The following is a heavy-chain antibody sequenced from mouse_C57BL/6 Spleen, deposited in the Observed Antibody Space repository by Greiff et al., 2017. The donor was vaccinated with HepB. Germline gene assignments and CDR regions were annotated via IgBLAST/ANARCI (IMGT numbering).Heavy chain of an antibody. J-gene: IGHJ1*03. CDR1: GFTFSDYG. CDR2: ISSGSSTI. D-gene: IGHD2-3*01. V-gene: IGHV5-17*01. Sequence: EVMLVESGGGLVKPGGSLKLSCAASGFTFSDYGMHWVRQAPEKGLEWVAYISSGSSTIYYADTVKGRFTISRDNAKNTLFLQMTSLRSEDTAMYYCARNGYYYFDVWGTGTTVTVSS. CDR3: ARNGYYYFDV.